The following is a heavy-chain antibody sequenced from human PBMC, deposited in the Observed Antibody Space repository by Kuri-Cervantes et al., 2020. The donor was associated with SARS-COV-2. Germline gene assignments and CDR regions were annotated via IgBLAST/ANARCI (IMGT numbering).Heavy chain of an antibody. J-gene: IGHJ4*02. Sequence: QVSCKGSGYSFTSYWIGWVRQMPGKGLEWMVIIYPGDSDARYSPSFQGQVTISADKSISTAYLQWSSLKASDTAMYYCARAIRDYYDSSAYFDYWGQGTLVTCYS. CDR3: ARAIRDYYDSSAYFDY. CDR1: GYSFTSYW. V-gene: IGHV5-51*01. CDR2: IYPGDSDA. D-gene: IGHD3-22*01.